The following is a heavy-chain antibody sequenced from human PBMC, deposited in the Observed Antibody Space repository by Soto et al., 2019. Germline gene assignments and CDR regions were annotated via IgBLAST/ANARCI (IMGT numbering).Heavy chain of an antibody. CDR3: ARTSGYYYYGMDV. CDR2: ISYDGSNK. CDR1: GFTFSSYA. V-gene: IGHV3-30-3*01. Sequence: GGSLRLSCAASGFTFSSYAMHWVRQAPGKGLEWVAVISYDGSNKYYADSVKGRFTISRDNSKNTLYLQMNSLRAEDTAVYYCARTSGYYYYGMDVWGQGTTVTVAS. D-gene: IGHD1-26*01. J-gene: IGHJ6*02.